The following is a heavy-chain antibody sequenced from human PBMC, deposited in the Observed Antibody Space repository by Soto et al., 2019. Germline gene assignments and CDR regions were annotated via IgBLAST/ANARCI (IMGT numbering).Heavy chain of an antibody. CDR2: IYYSGST. Sequence: PSETLSLTCTVSGGSISSGGYYWSWIRQPPGKGLEWIGYIYYSGSTNYNPSLKSRVTISVDTSKNQFSLKLSSVTAADTAVYYCARHVPDNWNDGGWFDPWGQGTLVTVSS. CDR3: ARHVPDNWNDGGWFDP. D-gene: IGHD1-20*01. V-gene: IGHV4-61*08. CDR1: GGSISSGGYY. J-gene: IGHJ5*02.